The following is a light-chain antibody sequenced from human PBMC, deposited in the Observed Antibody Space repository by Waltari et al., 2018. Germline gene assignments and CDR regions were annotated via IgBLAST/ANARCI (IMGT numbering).Light chain of an antibody. CDR3: QQLNSYPVFT. CDR1: QGISNY. V-gene: IGKV1-9*01. CDR2: GTS. Sequence: DIQLTQSPSFLSASVGDRATITCRARQGISNYLAWYQQKPGKAPDLLISGTSTLQSGVPSRFSGSGYGTEFTLTISSLQPEDCATYYCQQLNSYPVFTFGPGTKVDIK. J-gene: IGKJ3*01.